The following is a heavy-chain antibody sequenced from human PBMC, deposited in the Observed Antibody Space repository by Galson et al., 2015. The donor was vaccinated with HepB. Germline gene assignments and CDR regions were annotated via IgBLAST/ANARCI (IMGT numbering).Heavy chain of an antibody. CDR2: IYPADSDT. J-gene: IGHJ4*02. D-gene: IGHD3-10*01. Sequence: QSGAEVKKPGESLKISCKGSGYSFTSYWIAWVRQMPGKGLEWMGIIYPADSDTRYSPSFQGQVTISADKSISTAYLQWSSLKASDTAMYYCARHEGDYGSGNYNYFDYWGQGTLVTVSS. V-gene: IGHV5-51*01. CDR3: ARHEGDYGSGNYNYFDY. CDR1: GYSFTSYW.